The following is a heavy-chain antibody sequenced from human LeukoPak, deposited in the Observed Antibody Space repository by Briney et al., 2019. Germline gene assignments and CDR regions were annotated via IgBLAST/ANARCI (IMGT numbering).Heavy chain of an antibody. D-gene: IGHD6-13*01. J-gene: IGHJ4*02. CDR2: ISGSGGST. V-gene: IGHV3-23*01. CDR3: AKDFEYSGYSSSNFDY. CDR1: GFTFSSCA. Sequence: SGGSLRLSCGASGFTFSSCAMSWVRQAPGKGLEWVSSISGSGGSTYYADSVKGRFTISRDNSKNTLFLQMNSLRAEDTAIYYCAKDFEYSGYSSSNFDYWGQGTLVTVSS.